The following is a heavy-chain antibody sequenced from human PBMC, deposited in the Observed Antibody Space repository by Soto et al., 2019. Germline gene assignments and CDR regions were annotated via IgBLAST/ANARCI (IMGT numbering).Heavy chain of an antibody. CDR3: ARFSDHCSGGSCYSLFDY. V-gene: IGHV3-48*02. CDR1: GFIFSSYS. CDR2: ISSSSSTI. Sequence: GGSLRLSCAASGFIFSSYSMNWVRQAPGKGLEWVSYISSSSSTINYADSVKGRFTISRDNAKNSLYLQMNSLRDEDTAVYYCARFSDHCSGGSCYSLFDYWGQGTLVTVSS. J-gene: IGHJ4*02. D-gene: IGHD2-15*01.